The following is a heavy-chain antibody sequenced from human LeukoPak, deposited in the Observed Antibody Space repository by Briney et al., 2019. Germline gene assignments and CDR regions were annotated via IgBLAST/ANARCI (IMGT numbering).Heavy chain of an antibody. D-gene: IGHD5-12*01. J-gene: IGHJ6*03. CDR1: GVSFSGYY. V-gene: IGHV4-34*01. Sequence: SETLSLTCAVYGVSFSGYYWIWIRQPPGKGLEGIGEINHSGSTNYNPPLKSRVTISVDTSKNQFSLQLSSVIAAGTAVYYCAGGVRKYRGYDFYYDYSMDASGKGNPGTVSS. CDR3: AGGVRKYRGYDFYYDYSMDA. CDR2: INHSGST.